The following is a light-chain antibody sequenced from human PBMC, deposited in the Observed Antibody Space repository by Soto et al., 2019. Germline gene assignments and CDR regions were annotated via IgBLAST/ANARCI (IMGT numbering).Light chain of an antibody. CDR2: EVN. CDR3: NSYTSSSTRV. J-gene: IGLJ2*01. CDR1: RSDVGGYNY. V-gene: IGLV2-14*01. Sequence: QSALTQPASVSGSPGQSITISCTGTRSDVGGYNYVSWYQQHPGKGPKLLIYEVNNRPSGVSNRFSGSKSGNTASLTISGLQAEDEADYYCNSYTSSSTRVFGGGTKLTVL.